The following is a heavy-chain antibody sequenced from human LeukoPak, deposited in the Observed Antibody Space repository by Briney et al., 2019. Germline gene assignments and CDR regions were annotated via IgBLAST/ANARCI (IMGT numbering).Heavy chain of an antibody. CDR3: ARHDYDFWSGPPDYYYCGMDV. D-gene: IGHD3-3*01. Sequence: SETLSLTCTVSGGSISSGSYYWSWIRQPAGKGLEWIGRIYTSGSTNYNPSLKSRVTISVDTSKNQFSLKLSSVTAADTAVYYCARHDYDFWSGPPDYYYCGMDVWGQGTTVTVSS. CDR2: IYTSGST. J-gene: IGHJ6*02. CDR1: GGSISSGSYY. V-gene: IGHV4-61*02.